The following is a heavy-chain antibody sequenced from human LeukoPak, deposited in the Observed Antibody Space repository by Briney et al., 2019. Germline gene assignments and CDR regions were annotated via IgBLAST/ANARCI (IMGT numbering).Heavy chain of an antibody. CDR1: GYSISYGYY. J-gene: IGHJ4*02. D-gene: IGHD4-23*01. Sequence: SETLSLTCTVSGYSISYGYYWGWIRQPPGKGLEWIGSMFHSGSTYYNPSLRSRVTISVDTSKNQFSLKLSSVTAADTAVYYCARDRYYGGHYYFDYWGQGTLVTVSS. V-gene: IGHV4-38-2*02. CDR2: MFHSGST. CDR3: ARDRYYGGHYYFDY.